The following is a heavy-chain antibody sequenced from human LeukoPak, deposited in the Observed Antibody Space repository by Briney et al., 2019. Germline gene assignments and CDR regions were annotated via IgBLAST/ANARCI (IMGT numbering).Heavy chain of an antibody. D-gene: IGHD6-19*01. J-gene: IGHJ4*02. V-gene: IGHV4-39*01. Sequence: SETLSLTCTVSGGSISISSYFWGWIRQPPGEGLEWIGSIYYSGSTYYNPSLKSRVTISVDTSKNQFSLKLGSVTAADTAVYYCARQPTRLAYFDYWGQGTLVTVSS. CDR3: ARQPTRLAYFDY. CDR2: IYYSGST. CDR1: GGSISISSYF.